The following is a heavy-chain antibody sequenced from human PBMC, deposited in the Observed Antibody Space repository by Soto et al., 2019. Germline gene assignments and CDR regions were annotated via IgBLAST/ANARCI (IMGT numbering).Heavy chain of an antibody. CDR2: ISAYNGNT. CDR3: AREDRYSYGDYYYGMDV. V-gene: IGHV1-18*04. Sequence: ASVKVSCKASGYTFTSYGISWVRQAPGQGLEWMGWISAYNGNTNYAQKLQGRVTMTTDTSTSTAYMELRSLRSDDTAVYYCAREDRYSYGDYYYGMDVWGQGTTVTVSS. D-gene: IGHD5-18*01. CDR1: GYTFTSYG. J-gene: IGHJ6*02.